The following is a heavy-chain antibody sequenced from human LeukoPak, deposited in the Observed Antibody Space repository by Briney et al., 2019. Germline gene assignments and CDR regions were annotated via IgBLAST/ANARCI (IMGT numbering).Heavy chain of an antibody. V-gene: IGHV3-66*01. CDR2: IYSGGRT. CDR3: ARGQRAAAGFDY. Sequence: PGGSLRLSWAASGXTVSTNYLSWVRQAPGKGLEWVSVIYSGGRTYYADSVKGRFTISRDNSKNTLYLQMNSLRAEDTAVYYCARGQRAAAGFDYWGQGTLVTVSS. D-gene: IGHD6-13*01. J-gene: IGHJ4*02. CDR1: GXTVSTNY.